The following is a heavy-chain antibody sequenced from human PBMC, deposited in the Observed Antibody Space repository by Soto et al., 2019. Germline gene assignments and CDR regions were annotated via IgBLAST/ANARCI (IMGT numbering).Heavy chain of an antibody. CDR2: ISYDGSNK. D-gene: IGHD2-2*02. CDR1: GFTFRNYG. J-gene: IGHJ6*02. V-gene: IGHV3-30*18. CDR3: AKDGCSSTSCYNAYYFGMDV. Sequence: GGSLRLSCAASGFTFRNYGMHWVRQAPGKGLEWVAVISYDGSNKNYADSVKGRFTISRDDSKNTLYLQMNSLRAEDTAVYHCAKDGCSSTSCYNAYYFGMDVWGQGTTVTVSS.